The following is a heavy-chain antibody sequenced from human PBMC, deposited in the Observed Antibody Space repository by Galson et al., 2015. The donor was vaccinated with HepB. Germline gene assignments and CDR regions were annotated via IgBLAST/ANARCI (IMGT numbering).Heavy chain of an antibody. V-gene: IGHV3-74*01. J-gene: IGHJ6*02. CDR3: ARDRWQDYGVYYYYGMDV. Sequence: SLRLSCAASGFTFSRYWMHWVRQAPGKGLVWVPRINSDGSSTTYADSVKGRFTISRDNAKNTLYLQMNSLRAEDTAVYYCARDRWQDYGVYYYYGMDVWGQGTTVTVSS. D-gene: IGHD4-17*01. CDR1: GFTFSRYW. CDR2: INSDGSST.